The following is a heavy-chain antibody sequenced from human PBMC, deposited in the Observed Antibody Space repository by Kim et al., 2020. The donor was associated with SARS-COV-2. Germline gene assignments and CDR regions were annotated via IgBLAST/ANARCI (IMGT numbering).Heavy chain of an antibody. D-gene: IGHD3-10*01. J-gene: IGHJ6*02. CDR2: ISYDGSNK. CDR3: AKESGSGSYYAWTYYYYGMDV. CDR1: GFTFSSYG. V-gene: IGHV3-30*18. Sequence: GGSLRLSCAASGFTFSSYGMHWVRQAPGKGLEWVAVISYDGSNKYYADSVTGRFTISRDNSKNTLYLQMNSLRAEDTAVYYCAKESGSGSYYAWTYYYYGMDVWGQGTTVTVSS.